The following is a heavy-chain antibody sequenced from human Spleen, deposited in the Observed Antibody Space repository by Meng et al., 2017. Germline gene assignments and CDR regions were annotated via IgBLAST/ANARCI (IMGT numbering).Heavy chain of an antibody. V-gene: IGHV3-7*01. CDR1: GFTFSSYW. Sequence: GESLKISCAASGFTFSSYWMHWVRQAPGKGLEWVANIKQDGSEKYYVDSVKGRFTISRDNAKNSLYLQMNSLRAEDTAVYYCARVQYGSGSYFLYYYGMDVWGQGTTVTVSS. CDR3: ARVQYGSGSYFLYYYGMDV. CDR2: IKQDGSEK. J-gene: IGHJ6*02. D-gene: IGHD3-10*01.